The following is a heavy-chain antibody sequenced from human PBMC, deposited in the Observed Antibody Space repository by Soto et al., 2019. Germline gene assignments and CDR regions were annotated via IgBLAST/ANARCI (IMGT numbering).Heavy chain of an antibody. CDR1: GFTFSSYA. CDR3: ASSEGIAATGPYFDY. CDR2: ISYDGSNK. J-gene: IGHJ4*02. Sequence: PGGSLRLSCAASGFTFSSYAMHWVRQAPGKGLEWVAVISYDGSNKYYADSVKGRFTISRDNSKNTLYLQMNSLRAEDTAVYYCASSEGIAATGPYFDYWGQGTLVTVSS. V-gene: IGHV3-30-3*01. D-gene: IGHD6-13*01.